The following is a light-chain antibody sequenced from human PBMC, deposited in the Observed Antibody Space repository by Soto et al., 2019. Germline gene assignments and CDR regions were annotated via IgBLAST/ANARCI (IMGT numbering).Light chain of an antibody. CDR2: RAS. V-gene: IGKV1-5*03. CDR1: RSISTX. CDR3: QQRSNWPIT. J-gene: IGKJ5*01. Sequence: IQMXQSPSTVSASXGDRVTIHCRPRRSISTXLAGYQQKPGKAPRLXXYRASTLERGIPARFSGSGSGTDFTLTISSLEPEDFAVYYCQQRSNWPITFGQGTRLEIK.